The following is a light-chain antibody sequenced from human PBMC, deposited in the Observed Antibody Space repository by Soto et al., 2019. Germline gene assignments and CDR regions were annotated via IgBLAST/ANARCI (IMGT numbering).Light chain of an antibody. J-gene: IGKJ1*01. CDR1: QDISGY. CDR3: QRPKWA. V-gene: IGKV1-9*01. Sequence: IQLTQSPSSLSASVGDRVTITCRASQDISGYVAWYQQRPGRAPQLLIYAASTLQDGVPSRFSGSGSGTDFTLTITSLQPEDFGNYYCQRPKWAFGQGTTVEI. CDR2: AAS.